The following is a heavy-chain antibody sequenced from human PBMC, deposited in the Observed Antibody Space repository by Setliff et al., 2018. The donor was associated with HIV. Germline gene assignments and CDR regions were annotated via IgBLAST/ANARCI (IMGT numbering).Heavy chain of an antibody. J-gene: IGHJ4*02. CDR2: NSGYNGNT. CDR3: ARDSSGWPEHDIHGNFDH. D-gene: IGHD6-19*01. CDR1: GYSFSSYG. V-gene: IGHV1-18*01. Sequence: ASVKVSCKASGYSFSSYGISWVRQAPGQGLEWMAWNSGYNGNTQYAQKFRGRVTMTAETSTSTASMELRSLRSDDTAVYYCARDSSGWPEHDIHGNFDHWGQGTVVTVSS.